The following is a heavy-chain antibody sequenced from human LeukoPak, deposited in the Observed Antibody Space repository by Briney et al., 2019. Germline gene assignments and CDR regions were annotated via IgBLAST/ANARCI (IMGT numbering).Heavy chain of an antibody. CDR2: IYGGGSFT. V-gene: IGHV3-74*01. Sequence: GGSLRLSCAASGFTFSNFWMHWVRQAPGKGLVWVALIYGGGSFTRYADSVKGRFTISRDNAKNTVYLEMNSLSVEDTATYYCIRDFRSADLWGQGTLVTVSS. CDR1: GFTFSNFW. CDR3: IRDFRSADL. J-gene: IGHJ5*02.